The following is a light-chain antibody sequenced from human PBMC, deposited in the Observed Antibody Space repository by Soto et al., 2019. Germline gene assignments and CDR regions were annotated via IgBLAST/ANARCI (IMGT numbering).Light chain of an antibody. Sequence: DIQMTQSPSTLSASVGDRAIITCRASQTVRNWLAWFQQKPGEAPKLLIYKASRLESGVSSRFSGSGYGTDFTLSITNLVPGDSATYFYHQYDASPLTFGQGTKLEIK. CDR1: QTVRNW. V-gene: IGKV1-5*03. CDR3: HQYDASPLT. J-gene: IGKJ2*01. CDR2: KAS.